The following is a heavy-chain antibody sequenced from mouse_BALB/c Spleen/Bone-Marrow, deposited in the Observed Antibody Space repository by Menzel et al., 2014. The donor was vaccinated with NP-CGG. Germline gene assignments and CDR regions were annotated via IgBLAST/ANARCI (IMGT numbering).Heavy chain of an antibody. J-gene: IGHJ2*01. V-gene: IGHV1-9*01. Sequence: AQLQESGAELMKPGASVKISCKATGYTFSRYWIEWVKQRPGHGLEWIGEILPGNGDTNYNENFKGKATFTADTSSNTAYMQLSSLTSEDSAVYYCVRFHYYFDYWGQGTTLTASS. CDR2: ILPGNGDT. CDR3: VRFHYYFDY. CDR1: GYTFSRYW.